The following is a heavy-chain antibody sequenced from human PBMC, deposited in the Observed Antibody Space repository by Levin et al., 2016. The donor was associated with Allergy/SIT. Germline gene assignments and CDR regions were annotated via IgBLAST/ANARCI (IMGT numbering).Heavy chain of an antibody. V-gene: IGHV1-69*01. CDR2: IIPIFGTA. J-gene: IGHJ6*02. Sequence: WVRQAPGQGLEWMGGIIPIFGTANYAQKFQGRVTITADESTSTAYMELSSLRSEDTAVYYCARDAVVKPPYYYYYGMDVWGQGTTVTVSS. CDR3: ARDAVVKPPYYYYYGMDV. D-gene: IGHD4-23*01.